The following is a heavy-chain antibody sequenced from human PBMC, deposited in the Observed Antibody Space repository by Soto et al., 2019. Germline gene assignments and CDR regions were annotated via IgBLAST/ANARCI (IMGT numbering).Heavy chain of an antibody. J-gene: IGHJ1*01. CDR2: INPNSGGA. V-gene: IGHV1-2*02. CDR3: AREGSSSSEYCQH. Sequence: QVLLVQSGAEVKKPGASVKVSCKASGYSFTGYNMHWVRQAPGQGLAWMGCINPNSGGANYAQKFQDRVNMTRDTSLTTAYMELSRLTSDDTAVYYCAREGSSSSEYCQHWGQGTLVTVSS. CDR1: GYSFTGYN. D-gene: IGHD6-6*01.